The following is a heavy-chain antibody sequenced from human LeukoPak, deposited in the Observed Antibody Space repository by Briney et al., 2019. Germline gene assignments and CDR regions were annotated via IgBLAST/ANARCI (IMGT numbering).Heavy chain of an antibody. D-gene: IGHD4-17*01. J-gene: IGHJ4*02. CDR3: ARSPPLYGDYAQYYFDY. CDR1: GDSISSGRYS. CDR2: IYHSGNT. Sequence: SQTLSLTCAISGDSISSGRYSWSWIRQPPGQGLEWIGFIYHSGNTYYNPSLKSRVTTSVDTSKNQFSLNLSSVTAADTAVYYCARSPPLYGDYAQYYFDYWGQGTLVTVSS. V-gene: IGHV4-30-2*01.